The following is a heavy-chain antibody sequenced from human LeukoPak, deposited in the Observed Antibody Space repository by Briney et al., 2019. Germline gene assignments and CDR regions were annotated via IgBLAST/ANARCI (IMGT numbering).Heavy chain of an antibody. CDR1: GYTLTGYY. Sequence: ASVKASCKASGYTLTGYYMHWVPQAPGPGLEWMRWINPNSGGTNYAQKFQGRVTMTSDTSISTAYMELSRLRSDDTAVYYCARARGAARPAEYFQHWGQGTLVTVSS. D-gene: IGHD6-6*01. CDR2: INPNSGGT. J-gene: IGHJ1*01. V-gene: IGHV1-2*02. CDR3: ARARGAARPAEYFQH.